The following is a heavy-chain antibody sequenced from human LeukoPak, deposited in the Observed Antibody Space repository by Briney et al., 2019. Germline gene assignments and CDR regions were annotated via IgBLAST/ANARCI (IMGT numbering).Heavy chain of an antibody. CDR1: GFTFSSYA. Sequence: GGSLRLSCAASGFTFSSYAMHWVRQAPGTGLEWVAVISYDGSNKYYADSVKGRFTISRDNSKNTLYLQMNSLRAEDTAVYYCARDSRGSFDYWGQGTLVTVSS. CDR2: ISYDGSNK. CDR3: ARDSRGSFDY. V-gene: IGHV3-30*04. J-gene: IGHJ4*02. D-gene: IGHD3-10*01.